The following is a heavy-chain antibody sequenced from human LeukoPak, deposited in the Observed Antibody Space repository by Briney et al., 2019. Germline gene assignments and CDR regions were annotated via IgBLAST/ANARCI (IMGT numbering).Heavy chain of an antibody. CDR3: ARVRLWFGSYDAFDI. D-gene: IGHD3-10*01. CDR2: IRKDGSEK. Sequence: GGSLRLSCAASGFTFSTSWMSWVRQAPGKGLEWMANIRKDGSEKYYVDSVKGRFTISRDNAKNSLYLQMNSLRAEDTAVYYCARVRLWFGSYDAFDIWGQGTMVTVSS. J-gene: IGHJ3*02. V-gene: IGHV3-7*01. CDR1: GFTFSTSW.